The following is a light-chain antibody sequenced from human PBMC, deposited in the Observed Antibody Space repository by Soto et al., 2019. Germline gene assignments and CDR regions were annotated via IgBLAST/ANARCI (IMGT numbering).Light chain of an antibody. Sequence: EIVLTQSPATLSLSPGERATLSCRASQSVSSYLAWYQQKPGQAPRLLIYDASNRATGIPARFSGSGSGTDFTLPISSLEPEDFAVYSCQQRSSWPPITFGQGTRLEIK. J-gene: IGKJ5*01. CDR3: QQRSSWPPIT. CDR2: DAS. CDR1: QSVSSY. V-gene: IGKV3-11*01.